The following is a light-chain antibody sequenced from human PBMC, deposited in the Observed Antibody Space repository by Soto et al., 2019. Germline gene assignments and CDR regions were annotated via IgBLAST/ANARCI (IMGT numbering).Light chain of an antibody. J-gene: IGLJ2*01. V-gene: IGLV2-8*01. CDR3: SSFAGSNVL. CDR2: EVS. CDR1: SSDVGGYNY. Sequence: QSALTQPPSASGSPGQSVTISCTGNSSDVGGYNYVSWYQQHPGKAPKLMISEVSKRPSGVPDRFSGSKSGNTASLTVSGLQAEDEADYYCSSFAGSNVLFGGGTQLTVL.